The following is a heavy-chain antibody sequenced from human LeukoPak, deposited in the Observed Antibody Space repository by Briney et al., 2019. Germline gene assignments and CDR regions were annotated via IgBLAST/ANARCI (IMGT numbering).Heavy chain of an antibody. J-gene: IGHJ3*02. D-gene: IGHD2-2*01. Sequence: GASVTVSCKASGGTFSSYAISWVRQAPGQGLELMRGIIPIFGTANYAQKFQGRVTIIADESTSTAYIELSSLRSEDTAVYYCARGGIVVVPPDISHHDAFDIWGQGTMVTVSS. CDR3: ARGGIVVVPPDISHHDAFDI. CDR1: GGTFSSYA. V-gene: IGHV1-69*01. CDR2: IIPIFGTA.